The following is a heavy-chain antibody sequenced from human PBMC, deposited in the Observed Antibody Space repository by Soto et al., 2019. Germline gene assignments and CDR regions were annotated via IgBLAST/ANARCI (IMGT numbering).Heavy chain of an antibody. J-gene: IGHJ6*02. CDR3: ARGHSGEYYYYGMDV. CDR1: GYTFTSYD. D-gene: IGHD3-10*01. Sequence: SVKVSCKASGYTFTSYDINWVRQAPGQGLEWMGGIIPIFGTADYAQKFQGRVTITADESTSTAYMELSSLRSEDTAVYYCARGHSGEYYYYGMDVWGQGTTVTVSS. CDR2: IIPIFGTA. V-gene: IGHV1-69*13.